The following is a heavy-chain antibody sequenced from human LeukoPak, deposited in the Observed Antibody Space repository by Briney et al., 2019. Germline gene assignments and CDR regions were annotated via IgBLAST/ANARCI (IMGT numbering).Heavy chain of an antibody. Sequence: GSSVKVSCKASGYTFTSYGISWARQAPGQGLEWMGWISAYNGNTNYAQKLQGRVTMTTDTSTSTAYMELRSLRSDDTAVYYCARDTFETQYYYDSSGYPNWFDPWGQGTLVTVSP. CDR2: ISAYNGNT. CDR3: ARDTFETQYYYDSSGYPNWFDP. CDR1: GYTFTSYG. J-gene: IGHJ5*02. V-gene: IGHV1-18*01. D-gene: IGHD3-22*01.